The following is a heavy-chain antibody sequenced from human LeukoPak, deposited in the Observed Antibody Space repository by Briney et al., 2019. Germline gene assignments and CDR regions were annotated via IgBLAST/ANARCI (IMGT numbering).Heavy chain of an antibody. CDR1: GFTVSSNY. CDR3: ARGTTDIVAEISDAFDI. Sequence: PGGSLRLSCAASGFTVSSNYMSWVRQAPGKGLEWVSVIYSGGSTYYADSVKGRFTISRDNSKNTLYLQMNSLRADDTAVYYCARGTTDIVAEISDAFDIWGQGTVVTVSS. J-gene: IGHJ3*02. CDR2: IYSGGST. D-gene: IGHD5-12*01. V-gene: IGHV3-66*01.